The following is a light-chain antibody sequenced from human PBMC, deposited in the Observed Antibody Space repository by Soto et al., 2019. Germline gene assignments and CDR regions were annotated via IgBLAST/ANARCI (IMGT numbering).Light chain of an antibody. Sequence: EIVLTQSPGTLSLSPGERATLSCRASQSVSSRYLAWYQQKPGQAPRLLIYGAFSRATGIPDRFSGRGSGTDFTLTISRPAPEDFAVYYCQQYGSSPKLTFGGGTKVDIK. CDR3: QQYGSSPKLT. V-gene: IGKV3-20*01. CDR1: QSVSSRY. CDR2: GAF. J-gene: IGKJ4*01.